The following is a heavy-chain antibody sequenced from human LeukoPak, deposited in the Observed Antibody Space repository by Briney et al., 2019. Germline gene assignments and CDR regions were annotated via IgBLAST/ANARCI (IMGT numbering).Heavy chain of an antibody. CDR3: ARVGGSAYYYGMDV. CDR1: ISSGGYX. J-gene: IGHJ6*02. V-gene: IGHV4-31*02. CDR2: IYYSGST. D-gene: IGHD2-15*01. Sequence: ISSGGYXWGWIXXXXXKGXXXXGYIYYSGSTYYNPSLKSRVTISVDTSKNQFSLKLSSVTAADTAVYSCARVGGSAYYYGMDVWGQGTTVTVSS.